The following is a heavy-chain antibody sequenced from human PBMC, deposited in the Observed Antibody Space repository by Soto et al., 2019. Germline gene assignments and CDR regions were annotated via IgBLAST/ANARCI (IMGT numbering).Heavy chain of an antibody. D-gene: IGHD5-18*01. CDR1: GGSISSYY. Sequence: SETLSLTCTVSGGSISSYYWSWIRQPPGKGLEWIGYIYYSGSTNYNPSLKSRVTISVDTSKNQFSLKLSSVTAADTAVYYCARGRIPLWYPLDYWGQGTLVTVSS. J-gene: IGHJ4*02. CDR2: IYYSGST. CDR3: ARGRIPLWYPLDY. V-gene: IGHV4-59*01.